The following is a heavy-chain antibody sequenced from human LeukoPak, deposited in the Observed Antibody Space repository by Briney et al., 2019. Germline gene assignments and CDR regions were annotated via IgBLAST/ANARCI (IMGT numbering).Heavy chain of an antibody. CDR1: GYIFTSYY. CDR2: INPSGGST. J-gene: IGHJ4*02. V-gene: IGHV1-46*01. CDR3: AREAESYYGSGIGDY. Sequence: ASVKVSCKASGYIFTSYYMHWVRQAPGQGLEWMGIINPSGGSTSYAQKFQGRVTMTRDTSTSTVYMELSSLRSEDTAVYYCAREAESYYGSGIGDYWGQGTLVTVSS. D-gene: IGHD3-10*01.